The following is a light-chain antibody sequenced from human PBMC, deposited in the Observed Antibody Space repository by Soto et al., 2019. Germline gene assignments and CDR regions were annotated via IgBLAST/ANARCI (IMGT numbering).Light chain of an antibody. CDR3: QQYFDVPFT. Sequence: DIVMTQSPDSLAVSLGERATMNCKCSRSVLYKSNNKNHLAWVQQKPGQPPQLIIYWASTRESGVPERFSGSGSGTDFTLTISSLEAEDVAFYWCQQYFDVPFTFGGGTKVDI. CDR2: WAS. J-gene: IGKJ4*01. CDR1: RSVLYKSNNKNH. V-gene: IGKV4-1*01.